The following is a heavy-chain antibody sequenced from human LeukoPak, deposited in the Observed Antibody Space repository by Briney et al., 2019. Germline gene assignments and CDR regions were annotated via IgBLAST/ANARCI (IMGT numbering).Heavy chain of an antibody. CDR2: IYYSGST. J-gene: IGHJ4*02. Sequence: SETLSLTCTVSGGSISSYYWSWIRQPPGKGLEWIGYIYYSGSTNYNPSLKSRVTISVDTSKNQFSLKLSSVTAADTAVYYCARDRYPSDGSWIDWGQGTLVTVSS. CDR1: GGSISSYY. CDR3: ARDRYPSDGSWID. V-gene: IGHV4-59*01. D-gene: IGHD3-10*01.